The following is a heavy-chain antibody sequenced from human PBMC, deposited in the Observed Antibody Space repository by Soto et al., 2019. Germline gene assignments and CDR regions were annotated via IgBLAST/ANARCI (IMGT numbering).Heavy chain of an antibody. CDR2: ISYDGTNK. CDR3: ARTRGGYYGSGSYYVDY. V-gene: IGHV3-30-3*01. Sequence: QVQLVESGGGVVQPGRSLRLSCAASGFTFSSYAMHWVRQAPGRGLEWVAVISYDGTNKYYADSVKGRFTISRDNSKNTLYLQRNSLRAEATAVYYCARTRGGYYGSGSYYVDYWGQGTWSPSPQ. CDR1: GFTFSSYA. J-gene: IGHJ4*02. D-gene: IGHD3-10*01.